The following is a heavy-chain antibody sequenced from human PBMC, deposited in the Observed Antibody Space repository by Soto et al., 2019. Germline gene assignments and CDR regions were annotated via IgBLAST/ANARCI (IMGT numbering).Heavy chain of an antibody. D-gene: IGHD2-8*01. CDR2: INHTGST. Sequence: SETMSLTCAIYGASFSDYSWSWIRQPPGKGLQWIGEINHTGSTNYSPSLKSRVTISQDTSKNQFFLRLRSVTAADTAVYYCARRPAYTNNRYICFYRWGQGTPVTVSS. V-gene: IGHV4-34*01. CDR3: ARRPAYTNNRYICFYR. CDR1: GASFSDYS. J-gene: IGHJ5*02.